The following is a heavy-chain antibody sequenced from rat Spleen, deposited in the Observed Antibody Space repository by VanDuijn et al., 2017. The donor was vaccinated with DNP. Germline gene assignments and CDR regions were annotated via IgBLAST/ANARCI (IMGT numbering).Heavy chain of an antibody. CDR2: ISYDGGST. Sequence: EVQLVESGGGLVQPGRSLKLSCAASGFTFSNYDMAWVRQAPTKGLEWVAYISYDGGSTSYRDSVKGRFTISRDNAKSTLYLQMDSLRSEDTATYYCARRGYYGSYWYFDFWGPGTMVTVSS. CDR1: GFTFSNYD. D-gene: IGHD1-6*01. V-gene: IGHV5-25*01. CDR3: ARRGYYGSYWYFDF. J-gene: IGHJ1*01.